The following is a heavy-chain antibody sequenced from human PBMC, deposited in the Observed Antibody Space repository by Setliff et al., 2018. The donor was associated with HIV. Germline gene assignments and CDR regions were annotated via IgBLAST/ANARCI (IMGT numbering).Heavy chain of an antibody. D-gene: IGHD6-19*01. V-gene: IGHV4-4*08. Sequence: SETLSLTCTVSGGSISSHYWSWIRQPPGKGLEWIGSIYKTGSTNYNPSLKSRVAISVDTSKNLFSLKLTSVTAADTAVYYCAREGLAVAGLNWFDPRGQGTLVTVSS. J-gene: IGHJ5*02. CDR2: IYKTGST. CDR3: AREGLAVAGLNWFDP. CDR1: GGSISSHY.